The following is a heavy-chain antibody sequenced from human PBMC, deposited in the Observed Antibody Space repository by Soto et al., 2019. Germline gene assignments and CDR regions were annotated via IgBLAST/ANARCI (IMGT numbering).Heavy chain of an antibody. J-gene: IGHJ3*01. V-gene: IGHV3-53*01. CDR1: GFTVSGNY. CDR2: IYTGGYT. D-gene: IGHD6-13*01. CDR3: ARDPGWSSSSGGAFDL. Sequence: GGSLRLSCAASGFTVSGNYMSWVRQAPGKGLEWVSVIYTGGYTFYADSVKGRFTISRDNSKNTLYLQMNSLRAEDTAVYYCARDPGWSSSSGGAFDLWGQGTMVTVSS.